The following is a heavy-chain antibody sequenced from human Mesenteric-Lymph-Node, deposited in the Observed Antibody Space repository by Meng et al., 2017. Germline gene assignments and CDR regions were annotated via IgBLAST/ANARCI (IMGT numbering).Heavy chain of an antibody. Sequence: GESLKISCAASGFTFSSYAMSWVRQAPGKGLEWVSAISGSGGSTYYADSVKGRFTISRDNSKNTLYLQMNSLRAEDTAVYYCARGQYYYGSGSYHNFDYWGQGTLVTVSS. CDR2: ISGSGGST. CDR3: ARGQYYYGSGSYHNFDY. D-gene: IGHD3-10*01. CDR1: GFTFSSYA. J-gene: IGHJ4*02. V-gene: IGHV3-23*01.